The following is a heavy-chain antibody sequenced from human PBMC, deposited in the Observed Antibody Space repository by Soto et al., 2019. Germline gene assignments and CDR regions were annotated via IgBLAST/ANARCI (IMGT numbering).Heavy chain of an antibody. J-gene: IGHJ6*03. D-gene: IGHD3-3*01. V-gene: IGHV4-59*08. CDR2: IYYSGST. CDR3: ARHEGSAALRFLEWSNTYVYYYMDV. CDR1: GGSISSYY. Sequence: PSETLSLTCTVSGGSISSYYWSWIRQPPGKGLEWIGYIYYSGSTNYNPSLKSRVTISVDTSKNQFSLKLSSVTAADTAVYYCARHEGSAALRFLEWSNTYVYYYMDVWGKGTTVTLSS.